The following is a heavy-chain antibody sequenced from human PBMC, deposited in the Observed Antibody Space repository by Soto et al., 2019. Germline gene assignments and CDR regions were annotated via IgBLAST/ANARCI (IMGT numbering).Heavy chain of an antibody. D-gene: IGHD2-15*01. V-gene: IGHV4-30-4*01. J-gene: IGHJ5*02. Sequence: PSETLSLTCNVSGASVSSGDYYWSWIRQPPGKGLEWIGYISNSGSTYSNPSLRSRLAMSLDASKNQFSLQMRSVTAADTAVYFCARDRVAVAVGDAWGPGTLVTVSS. CDR2: ISNSGST. CDR3: ARDRVAVAVGDA. CDR1: GASVSSGDYY.